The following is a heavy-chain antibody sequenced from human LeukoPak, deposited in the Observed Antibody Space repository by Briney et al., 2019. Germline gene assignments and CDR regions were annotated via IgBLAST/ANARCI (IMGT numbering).Heavy chain of an antibody. J-gene: IGHJ4*02. CDR1: GFTISSYV. D-gene: IGHD2-2*01. V-gene: IGHV3-23*01. CDR2: ISDSGGNT. CDR3: AKARGYCSSTSCSHFDY. Sequence: GGSLRLPCAASGFTISSYVMSWVRQAPGKGLEWVSSISDSGGNTYYADSVKGRFTISRDNFKNTLYLQMNSLRAEDTAVYYCAKARGYCSSTSCSHFDYWGQGTLVTVSS.